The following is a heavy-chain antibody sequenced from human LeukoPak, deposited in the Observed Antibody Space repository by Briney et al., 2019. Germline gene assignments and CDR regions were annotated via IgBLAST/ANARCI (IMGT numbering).Heavy chain of an antibody. CDR1: GGSISSGGYY. J-gene: IGHJ5*02. D-gene: IGHD2-2*01. CDR2: IYYSGST. V-gene: IGHV4-31*03. CDR3: ARAGRGYCSSTSCEYNWFDP. Sequence: SETLSLTCTVSGGSISSGGYYWSWIRQHPGTGLEWIGYIYYSGSTYYNPSLKSRVTISVDTSKNQFSLKLSSVTAADTAVYYCARAGRGYCSSTSCEYNWFDPWGQGTLVTASS.